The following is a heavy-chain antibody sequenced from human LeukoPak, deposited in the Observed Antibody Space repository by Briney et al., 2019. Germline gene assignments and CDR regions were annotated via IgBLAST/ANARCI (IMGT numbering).Heavy chain of an antibody. CDR1: GFTFSSYG. J-gene: IGHJ6*02. CDR3: AKAGRDGYNSYYYGMDV. CDR2: IRYEGSNK. V-gene: IGHV3-30*02. D-gene: IGHD5-24*01. Sequence: GGSLTLSCAVSGFTFSSYGMQWVRQAPGKGLEWVAFIRYEGSNKYYGDFVEGRFTLYRDNSKNTLYLQVNSVRAEDPSVYFCAKAGRDGYNSYYYGMDVWGQGTTVTVSS.